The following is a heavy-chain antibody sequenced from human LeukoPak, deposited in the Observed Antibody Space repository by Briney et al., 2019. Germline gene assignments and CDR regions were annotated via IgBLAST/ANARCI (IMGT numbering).Heavy chain of an antibody. D-gene: IGHD3-16*02. Sequence: GGSLRLSCAASGFTLSNYAMSWVRQAPGKGLKWISSITVSGGTTYYADSVKGRFAVSRDNSTTTLYLQMTSLTADDAAVYYCAKDVSEAYSIWGSYRSDYWGQGTLVTVSS. V-gene: IGHV3-23*01. CDR2: ITVSGGTT. CDR3: AKDVSEAYSIWGSYRSDY. J-gene: IGHJ4*02. CDR1: GFTLSNYA.